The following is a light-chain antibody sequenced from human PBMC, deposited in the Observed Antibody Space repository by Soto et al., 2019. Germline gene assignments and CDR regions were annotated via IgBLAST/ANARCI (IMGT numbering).Light chain of an antibody. J-gene: IGKJ1*01. CDR3: LQDYDYPRT. V-gene: IGKV1-6*01. CDR2: DAS. Sequence: AIQMTQSPSSLSASVGDRVTITCRASQGIRDELGWYQQKAGKAPNLLISDASRLQSGVPSRFSGRGSGTDFTLTISSLQPEDFATYYCLQDYDYPRTFGQGTKVELK. CDR1: QGIRDE.